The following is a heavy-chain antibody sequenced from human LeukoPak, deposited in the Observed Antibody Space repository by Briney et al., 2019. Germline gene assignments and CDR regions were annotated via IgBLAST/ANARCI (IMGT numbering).Heavy chain of an antibody. D-gene: IGHD6-13*01. CDR2: ISGSGGST. Sequence: PGGSLRLSCAASGFTFSDYYMSWIRQAPGKGLEWVSAISGSGGSTYYADSVKGRFTISRDNSKNTLYLQMNSLRAEDTAVYYCATQAAAGLVYFDYWGQGTLVTVSS. J-gene: IGHJ4*02. CDR3: ATQAAAGLVYFDY. V-gene: IGHV3-23*01. CDR1: GFTFSDYY.